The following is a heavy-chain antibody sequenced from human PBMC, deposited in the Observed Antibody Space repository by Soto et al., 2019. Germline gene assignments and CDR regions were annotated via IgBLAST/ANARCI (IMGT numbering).Heavy chain of an antibody. D-gene: IGHD2-15*01. J-gene: IGHJ4*01. CDR1: GFTFSRYA. Sequence: GGSLRLSCSASGFTFSRYAMHWVRQAPGKGLEYVSAINYNGGNTYYADSVKGRSTISRDNSKNTLYLQMSSLRPEDAAVYYCVTWGGVEARNFDYWGQGTLVTVYS. CDR3: VTWGGVEARNFDY. CDR2: INYNGGNT. V-gene: IGHV3-64D*06.